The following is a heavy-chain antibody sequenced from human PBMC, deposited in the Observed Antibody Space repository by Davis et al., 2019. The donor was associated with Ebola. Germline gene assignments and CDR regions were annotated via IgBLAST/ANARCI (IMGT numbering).Heavy chain of an antibody. D-gene: IGHD3-16*02. CDR1: GFTFSSYA. Sequence: PGGSLRLSCAASGFTFSSYAMSWVRQAPGKGLEWVSAISGSGGSTYYADSVKGRFTISRDDSKITAYLQMNSLKTEDTAVYYCTLSSQLVDYWGQGTLVTVSS. J-gene: IGHJ4*02. CDR3: TLSSQLVDY. CDR2: ISGSGGST. V-gene: IGHV3-23*01.